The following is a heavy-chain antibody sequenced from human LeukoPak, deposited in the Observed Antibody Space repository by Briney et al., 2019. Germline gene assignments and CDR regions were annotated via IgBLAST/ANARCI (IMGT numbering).Heavy chain of an antibody. CDR2: IYYSGRT. CDR1: GGSISSSSSY. D-gene: IGHD6-13*01. V-gene: IGHV4-39*01. CDR3: ASQAAAGTNFDY. J-gene: IGHJ4*02. Sequence: PSETLSLTCTVSGGSISSSSSYWGWIRQPPGKGLEWIGSIYYSGRTYYNPSLKSGVTISVDTSKNQFSLKLSSVTAADTAVYYCASQAAAGTNFDYWGQGTLVTVSS.